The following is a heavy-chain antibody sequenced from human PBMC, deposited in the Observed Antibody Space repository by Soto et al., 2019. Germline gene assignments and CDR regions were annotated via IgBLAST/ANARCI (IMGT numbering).Heavy chain of an antibody. CDR1: GGSFSGYY. CDR3: ARGGGGSGRGLYGMDV. Sequence: QVQLQQWGAGLLKPSETLSLTCAVYGGSFSGYYWSWIRQPPGKGLEWIGEINHSGSTNYNPSLKSRVTISGDPSNNQFSLKLSSVTAADTAVYYCARGGGGSGRGLYGMDVWGQGTTVTVSS. V-gene: IGHV4-34*01. CDR2: INHSGST. D-gene: IGHD3-10*01. J-gene: IGHJ6*02.